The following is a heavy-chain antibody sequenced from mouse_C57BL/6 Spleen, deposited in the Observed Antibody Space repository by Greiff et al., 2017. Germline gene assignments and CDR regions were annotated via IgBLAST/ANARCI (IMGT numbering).Heavy chain of an antibody. Sequence: QVQLQQPGAELVKPGASVKMSCKASGYTFTSYWITWVKQRPGQGLEWIGDIYPGSGSTNYNEKFKSKATLTVDTSSSTAYMQLSSLTSEDSAVYYCERYLRGSSQRYAMDYWGQGTSVTVSS. CDR3: ERYLRGSSQRYAMDY. CDR1: GYTFTSYW. CDR2: IYPGSGST. V-gene: IGHV1-55*01. D-gene: IGHD1-1*01. J-gene: IGHJ4*01.